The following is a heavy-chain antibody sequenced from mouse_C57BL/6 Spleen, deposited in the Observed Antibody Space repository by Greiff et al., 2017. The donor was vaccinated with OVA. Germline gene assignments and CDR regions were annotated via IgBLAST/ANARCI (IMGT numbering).Heavy chain of an antibody. V-gene: IGHV1-18*01. J-gene: IGHJ3*01. Sequence: EVQLQQSGPELVKPGASVKIPCKASGYTFTDYNMDWVKQSHGKSLEWIGDINPNNGGTIYNQKFKGKATLTVDKSSSTAYMELRSLTSEDTAVYYCARRYYDYDSAWFAYWGQGTLVTVSA. CDR2: INPNNGGT. CDR3: ARRYYDYDSAWFAY. D-gene: IGHD2-4*01. CDR1: GYTFTDYN.